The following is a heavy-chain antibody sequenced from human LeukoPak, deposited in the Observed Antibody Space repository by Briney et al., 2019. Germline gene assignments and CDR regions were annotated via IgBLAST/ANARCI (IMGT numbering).Heavy chain of an antibody. CDR1: GFTFSSCA. CDR3: ARGRALAVFDI. CDR2: ISYDGSNK. V-gene: IGHV3-30*04. D-gene: IGHD3-16*01. J-gene: IGHJ3*02. Sequence: GGSLRLSCAASGFTFSSCAMHWVRQAPGKGLEWVAVISYDGSNKYYADSVKGRFTISGDNSKNTLYLQMNSLRAEDTAVYYCARGRALAVFDIWGQGTMVTVSS.